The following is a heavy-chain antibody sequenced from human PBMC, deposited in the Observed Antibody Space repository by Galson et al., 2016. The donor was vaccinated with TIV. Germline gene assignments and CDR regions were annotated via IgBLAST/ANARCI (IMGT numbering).Heavy chain of an antibody. D-gene: IGHD3-3*01. V-gene: IGHV3-23*01. CDR1: GFPFISFA. J-gene: IGHJ3*02. CDR3: APRYDFWSGNYAFKI. CDR2: ISGTGGRT. Sequence: SLRLSCAASGFPFISFAMTWVRQAPGKGLEWVSLISGTGGRTYYAESVKGRFTISRDNSKNTLYLRMNSLRAEDTGVYYCAPRYDFWSGNYAFKIWGQGTMVTVSS.